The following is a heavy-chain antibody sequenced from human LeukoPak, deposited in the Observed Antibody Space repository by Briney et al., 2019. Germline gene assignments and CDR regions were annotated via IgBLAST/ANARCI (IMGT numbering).Heavy chain of an antibody. V-gene: IGHV3-74*01. CDR3: AKDQYYYDSSGYYYPGY. D-gene: IGHD3-22*01. CDR2: INHDGSDT. Sequence: PGGSLRLSCAASGFTFKLYWMHWVRQVPGRGPVWVSRINHDGSDTIYADSVRGRLTISRDDAKNTLYLQMNNLRAEDTAVYYCAKDQYYYDSSGYYYPGYWGQGTLVTVSS. CDR1: GFTFKLYW. J-gene: IGHJ4*02.